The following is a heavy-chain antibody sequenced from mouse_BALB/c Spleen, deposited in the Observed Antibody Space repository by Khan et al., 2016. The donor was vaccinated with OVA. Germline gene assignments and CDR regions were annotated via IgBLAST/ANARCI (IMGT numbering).Heavy chain of an antibody. CDR3: TRGGYFGKSLFAY. CDR2: IYPGSDSI. J-gene: IGHJ3*01. CDR1: GYTFTSYW. Sequence: LQQPGSALVRPGASVKLSCKASGYTFTSYWMHWVKQRHGQGLEWIGNIYPGSDSINYDEKFKSKGTLTVDTSSSTAYIHLSSLTSEDSAVYYCTRGGYFGKSLFAYWGQVTLVTVSA. D-gene: IGHD2-1*01. V-gene: IGHV1S22*01.